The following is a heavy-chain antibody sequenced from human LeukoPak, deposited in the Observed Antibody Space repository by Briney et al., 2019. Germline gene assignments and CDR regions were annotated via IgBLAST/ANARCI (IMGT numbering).Heavy chain of an antibody. Sequence: GASVKVSCKASGYTFTSYYMHWVRQAPGQGLEWMGIINPSGGSTSYAQKFQGRVTMTTDTSTSTAYMELRSLRSDDTAVYYCARGGGGYSYGYDASFDYWGQGTLVTVSS. CDR3: ARGGGGYSYGYDASFDY. CDR2: INPSGGST. D-gene: IGHD5-18*01. V-gene: IGHV1-46*01. J-gene: IGHJ4*02. CDR1: GYTFTSYY.